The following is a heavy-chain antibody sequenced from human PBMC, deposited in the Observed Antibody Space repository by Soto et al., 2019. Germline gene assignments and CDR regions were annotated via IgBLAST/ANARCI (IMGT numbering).Heavy chain of an antibody. CDR3: ASHTGYSSGSDY. D-gene: IGHD6-19*01. CDR2: IIPIFGTA. J-gene: IGHJ4*02. Sequence: QVQLVQSGAEVKKPGSSVKVSCKASGGTFSSYAISWVRRAPGQGLEWMGGIIPIFGTANYEQKFQGRVTITANESTSTAYMDLSSLRSEDTAEYYCASHTGYSSGSDYWGQGTLVTVSS. V-gene: IGHV1-69*12. CDR1: GGTFSSYA.